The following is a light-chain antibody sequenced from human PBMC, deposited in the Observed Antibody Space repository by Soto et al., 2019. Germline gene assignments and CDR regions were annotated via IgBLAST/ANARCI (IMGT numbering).Light chain of an antibody. Sequence: QSALTQPASVSGSPGPSIAISCTGSGSDVGGYNYVSWYQQHPGKAPKLIIYGVSHRPSGVSPRFSASRSAYTASLTISGLQAEDEADYYCSSYSSGSTLGVFGTGTQLTVL. V-gene: IGLV2-14*01. J-gene: IGLJ3*02. CDR3: SSYSSGSTLGV. CDR1: GSDVGGYNY. CDR2: GVS.